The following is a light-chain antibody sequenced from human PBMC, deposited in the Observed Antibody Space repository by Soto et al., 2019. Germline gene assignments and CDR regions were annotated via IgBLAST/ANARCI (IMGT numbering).Light chain of an antibody. CDR3: SSYTSSSTRV. Sequence: QSALTQPACVSGSPGQSITISCAGTSSDVGGYNYVSWYQQHPGKAPKLMIYEVSNRPSGVSNRFSGSKSGNTASLTISGLQAEDEADYYCSSYTSSSTRVFGGGTKLTV. CDR1: SSDVGGYNY. V-gene: IGLV2-14*01. J-gene: IGLJ3*02. CDR2: EVS.